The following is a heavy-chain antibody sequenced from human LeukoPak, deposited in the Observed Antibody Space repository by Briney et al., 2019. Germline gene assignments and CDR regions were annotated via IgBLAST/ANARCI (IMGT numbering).Heavy chain of an antibody. CDR2: IIPIFGTA. CDR1: GGTFSSYA. Sequence: GASVKVSCRASGGTFSSYAISWVRQAPGQGLEWMGGIIPIFGTANYAQKFQGRVTITADKSTSTAYMELSSLRSEDTAVYYCARAGVVVPAAMRGSRPKKRDYGMDVWGKGTTVTVSS. CDR3: ARAGVVVPAAMRGSRPKKRDYGMDV. V-gene: IGHV1-69*06. J-gene: IGHJ6*04. D-gene: IGHD2-2*01.